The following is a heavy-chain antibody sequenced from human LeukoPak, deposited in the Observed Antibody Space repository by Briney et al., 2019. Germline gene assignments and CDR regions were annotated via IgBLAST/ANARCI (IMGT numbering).Heavy chain of an antibody. CDR2: INHSGST. CDR1: GGSISSYY. Sequence: SETLSLTCTVSGGSISSYYWTWIRQPPGKGLEWIGEINHSGSTNYNPSLKSRVTIPVDTSKNQFSLKLSSVTAADTAVYYCATYFTVTEYYFDYWGQGTLVTVSS. J-gene: IGHJ4*02. D-gene: IGHD4-11*01. CDR3: ATYFTVTEYYFDY. V-gene: IGHV4-34*01.